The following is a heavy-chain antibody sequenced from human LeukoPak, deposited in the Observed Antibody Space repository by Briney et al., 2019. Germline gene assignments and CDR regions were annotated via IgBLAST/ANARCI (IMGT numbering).Heavy chain of an antibody. Sequence: ASVKVSCKASGGTFSSYAISWVRQAPGQGLEWMGRIIPIFGIANYAQKFQGRVTITADKSTSTAYMELSSLRSEDTAVYYCARTIKRWLAARPGWFDPWGQGTLVTVSS. CDR1: GGTFSSYA. D-gene: IGHD6-6*01. J-gene: IGHJ5*02. CDR2: IIPIFGIA. CDR3: ARTIKRWLAARPGWFDP. V-gene: IGHV1-69*04.